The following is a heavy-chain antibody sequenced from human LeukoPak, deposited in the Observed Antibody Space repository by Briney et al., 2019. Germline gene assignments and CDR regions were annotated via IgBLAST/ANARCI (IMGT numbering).Heavy chain of an antibody. CDR3: ARDTYYYDSSGQRGFDY. Sequence: SETLSLTCTVSGGPISSYYWSWIRQPPGKGLEWIGYIYYSGSTNYNPSLKSRVTISVDTSKNQFSLKLSSVTAADTAVYYRARDTYYYDSSGQRGFDYWGQGTLVTVSS. V-gene: IGHV4-59*01. D-gene: IGHD3-22*01. CDR1: GGPISSYY. J-gene: IGHJ4*02. CDR2: IYYSGST.